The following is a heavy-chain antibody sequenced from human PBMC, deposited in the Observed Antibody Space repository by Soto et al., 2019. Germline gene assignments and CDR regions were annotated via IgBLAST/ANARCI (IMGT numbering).Heavy chain of an antibody. CDR2: IYYSGST. CDR1: GGSISSGDYY. Sequence: QVQLQESGPGLVKPSQTLSLTCTVSGGSISSGDYYWSWIRQPPGKGLEWIGYIYYSGSTYYNPSRKSRVTISVDTSKNQFSLKLSSVTAADTAVYYCARALRYFDWLLYGGLIDAFDIWGQGTMVTVSS. V-gene: IGHV4-30-4*01. J-gene: IGHJ3*02. D-gene: IGHD3-9*01. CDR3: ARALRYFDWLLYGGLIDAFDI.